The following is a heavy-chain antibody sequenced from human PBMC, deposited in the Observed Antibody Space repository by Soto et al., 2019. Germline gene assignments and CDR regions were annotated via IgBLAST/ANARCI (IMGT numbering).Heavy chain of an antibody. Sequence: PSETLSLTCGVSGGTVASSHLWSCVRQSPGGGLEWIGNVYHTGDTNFNPSLQSRVTISVDKSNNQFSLRLNSLTAADTAVYFCAREIVTAGGNNYFDPWGPGTLVTVSS. CDR2: VYHTGDT. CDR3: AREIVTAGGNNYFDP. D-gene: IGHD2-21*02. V-gene: IGHV4-4*02. J-gene: IGHJ5*02. CDR1: GGTVASSHL.